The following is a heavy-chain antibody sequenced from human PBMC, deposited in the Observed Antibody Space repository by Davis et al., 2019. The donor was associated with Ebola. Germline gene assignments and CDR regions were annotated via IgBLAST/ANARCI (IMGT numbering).Heavy chain of an antibody. V-gene: IGHV3-23*01. D-gene: IGHD2-2*01. J-gene: IGHJ4*02. CDR2: ISGSGGST. Sequence: GGSLRLSCAASGFTFSSYAMSWVRQAPGKGLEWVSAISGSGGSTYYADSVKGRFTISRDNSKNTLYLQMNSLRAEDTAVYYCATGYCSSTTCRRIDCWGQGTLVTVSS. CDR1: GFTFSSYA. CDR3: ATGYCSSTTCRRIDC.